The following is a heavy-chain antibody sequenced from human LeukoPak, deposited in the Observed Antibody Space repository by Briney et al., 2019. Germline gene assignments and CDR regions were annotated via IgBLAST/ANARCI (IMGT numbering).Heavy chain of an antibody. CDR1: GFSFSRFG. V-gene: IGHV3-48*01. CDR2: ISSTSADI. D-gene: IGHD2-15*01. CDR3: TQKGGTDH. J-gene: IGHJ4*02. Sequence: SGGSLRLSGVASGFSFSRFGMNWVRQGPGKGLEWISHISSTSADISYADSVKGRFTISRDNAKNSLYLQMSSLRVEDTAVYYCTQKGGTDHWGQGTLVTVSS.